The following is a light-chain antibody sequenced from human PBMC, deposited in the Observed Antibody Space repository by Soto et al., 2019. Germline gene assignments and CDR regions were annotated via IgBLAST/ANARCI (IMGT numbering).Light chain of an antibody. CDR3: QTWTTGTVL. CDR1: AGHSTYA. V-gene: IGLV4-69*01. Sequence: QPVLTQSPSASASLGASVKLTCTLSAGHSTYAIAWHRQQPEKGPRYLMKLNSDGSHTKADGIPDRFSGSSSGAERYLTISSLQSEDEADYFCQTWTTGTVLFGAGTKLTVL. J-gene: IGLJ2*01. CDR2: LNSDGSH.